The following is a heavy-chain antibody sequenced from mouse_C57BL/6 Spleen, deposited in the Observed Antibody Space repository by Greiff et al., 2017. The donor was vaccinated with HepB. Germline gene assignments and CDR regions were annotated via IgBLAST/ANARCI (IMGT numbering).Heavy chain of an antibody. CDR3: ARRGYSNLFDY. V-gene: IGHV3-6*01. CDR1: GYSITSGYY. CDR2: ISYDGSN. J-gene: IGHJ2*01. D-gene: IGHD2-5*01. Sequence: ESGPGLVKPSQSLSLTCSVTGYSITSGYYWNWIRQFPGNKLEWMGYISYDGSNNYNPSLKNRISITRDTSKNQFFLKLNSVTTEDTATYYCARRGYSNLFDYWGQGTTLTVSS.